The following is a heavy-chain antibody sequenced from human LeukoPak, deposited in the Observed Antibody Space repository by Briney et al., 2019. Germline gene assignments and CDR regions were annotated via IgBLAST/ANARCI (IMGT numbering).Heavy chain of an antibody. Sequence: WAILSLTCTVSRGSISRSDYYWGWLRQPPGKGLEWLGCIYSSGSSYYNPSLKSPLAISVDTSKNQFSLKLSSVTAADTAVYYCATLDYKYDTSGFQIDSWGQGTLVSVSP. CDR1: RGSISRSDYY. D-gene: IGHD3-22*01. CDR2: IYSSGSS. J-gene: IGHJ4*02. V-gene: IGHV4-39*01. CDR3: ATLDYKYDTSGFQIDS.